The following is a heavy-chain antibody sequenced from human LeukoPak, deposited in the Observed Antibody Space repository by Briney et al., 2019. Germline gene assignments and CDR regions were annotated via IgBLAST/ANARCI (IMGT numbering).Heavy chain of an antibody. V-gene: IGHV3-30*03. CDR3: AFSVVVTSFDY. CDR1: GFTISSYG. Sequence: GGSLRLSCAASGFTISSYGMHWVRQAPGKGLEWVAVISYDGSNKYYADSVKGRFTISRDNSKNTLYLQMNSLRAEDTAVYYCAFSVVVTSFDYWGQGTLVTVSS. J-gene: IGHJ4*02. CDR2: ISYDGSNK. D-gene: IGHD3-22*01.